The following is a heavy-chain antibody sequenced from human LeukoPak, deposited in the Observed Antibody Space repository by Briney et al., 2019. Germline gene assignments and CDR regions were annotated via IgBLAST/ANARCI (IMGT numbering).Heavy chain of an antibody. CDR2: IYYSGST. Sequence: PSETPSLTCTVSGGSISSYYWSWIRQTPGKGLEWIGYIYYSGSTNYNPSLKSRVTISVDTSKNQFYLNMTSVTAADTGVYYCASISSGRWGQGTLVTVSS. CDR1: GGSISSYY. J-gene: IGHJ4*02. V-gene: IGHV4-59*01. CDR3: ASISSGR. D-gene: IGHD3-3*02.